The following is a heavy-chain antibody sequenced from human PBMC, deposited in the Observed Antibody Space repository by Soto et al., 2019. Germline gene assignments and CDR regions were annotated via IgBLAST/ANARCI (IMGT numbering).Heavy chain of an antibody. CDR2: IIPILGIA. D-gene: IGHD4-17*01. V-gene: IGHV1-69*02. Sequence: SVKVSCKASGGTFSSYTISWVRQAPGQGLEWMGRIIPILGIANYAQKFQGRVTITADKSTSTAYMELSSLRSEDTAVYYCACCDYGPNNLEYSWFDPWGQGALVSVSS. J-gene: IGHJ5*02. CDR1: GGTFSSYT. CDR3: ACCDYGPNNLEYSWFDP.